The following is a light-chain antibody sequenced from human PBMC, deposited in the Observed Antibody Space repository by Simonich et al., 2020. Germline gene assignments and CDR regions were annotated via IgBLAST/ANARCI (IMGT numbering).Light chain of an antibody. V-gene: IGLV6-57*01. CDR3: QSYDSSGWV. CDR2: EDN. J-gene: IGLJ3*02. CDR1: SGSIASNY. Sequence: NFMLTQPHSVSESPGKTVTISCTRSSGSIASNYLQWYQQRPGSSPTAVIYEDNQRPSEVPDRVSGSIDSASNSSSLTISGLKTEDEADYYCQSYDSSGWVFGGGTKLTVL.